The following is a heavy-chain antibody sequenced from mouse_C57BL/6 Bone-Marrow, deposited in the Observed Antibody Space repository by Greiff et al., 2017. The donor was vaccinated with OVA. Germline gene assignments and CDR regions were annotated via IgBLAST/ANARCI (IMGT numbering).Heavy chain of an antibody. CDR2: ISDGGSYT. J-gene: IGHJ2*01. CDR1: GFTFSSYA. Sequence: EVQVVESGGGLVQPGGSLKLSCAASGFTFSSYAMSWVRQTPEKRLEWVAIISDGGSYTYYPDNVKGRFTISRDNAKNKLYLQMSHLKSEDTAMYYCAREHAYNFDYGGQGTTLTVSS. V-gene: IGHV5-4*01. CDR3: AREHAYNFDY.